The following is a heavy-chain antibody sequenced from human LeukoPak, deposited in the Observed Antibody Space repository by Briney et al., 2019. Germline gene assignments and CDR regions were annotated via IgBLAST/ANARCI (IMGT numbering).Heavy chain of an antibody. CDR2: ISFDGSDK. Sequence: GGSLRLSCAASGFTFSSYAMHWVRQAPGKGLEWVALISFDGSDKYYADSVKGRCTISRDNAKNSLYLQMNSLRAEDTAVYYCAKGFWYMDVWGKGTTVTISS. CDR3: AKGFWYMDV. V-gene: IGHV3-30*04. J-gene: IGHJ6*03. CDR1: GFTFSSYA. D-gene: IGHD3-3*01.